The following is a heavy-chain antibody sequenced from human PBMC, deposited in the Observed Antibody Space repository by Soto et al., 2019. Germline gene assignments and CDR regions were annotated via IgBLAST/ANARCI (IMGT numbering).Heavy chain of an antibody. CDR1: GYTFTSYG. CDR2: ISAYNGNT. Sequence: ASVKVSCKASGYTFTSYGISWVRQAPGQGLEWMGWISAYNGNTNYAQKLQGRVTMTTDTSTSTAYMELRSLRSDDTAVYYCARVRTVTTWFGWFDPWGQGTLVTVSS. V-gene: IGHV1-18*04. D-gene: IGHD4-4*01. CDR3: ARVRTVTTWFGWFDP. J-gene: IGHJ5*02.